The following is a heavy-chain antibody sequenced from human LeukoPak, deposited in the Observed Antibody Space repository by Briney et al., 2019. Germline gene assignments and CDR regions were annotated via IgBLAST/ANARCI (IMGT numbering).Heavy chain of an antibody. V-gene: IGHV3-30*02. Sequence: GGSLRLFCAASGITFSSHGMHWVRQAPGKGLEWVAFIGNDATNKYYADSVKGRFTISRDNSKNTLYLQISSLRAEDTAVYYCAKDKGLYYFDYWGQGALVTVSS. CDR2: IGNDATNK. J-gene: IGHJ4*02. CDR1: GITFSSHG. D-gene: IGHD2-2*01. CDR3: AKDKGLYYFDY.